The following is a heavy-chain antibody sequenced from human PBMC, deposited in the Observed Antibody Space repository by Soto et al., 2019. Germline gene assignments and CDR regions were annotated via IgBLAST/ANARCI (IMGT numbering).Heavy chain of an antibody. CDR1: GGSISSNNW. Sequence: QVQLQESGPGLVKPSGTLSLTCAVSGGSISSNNWWSWVRQPPGKGLEWIGEIYHSGSTYYNPSPKSRVTISVDKSKNHFSLKVSSVTAADTAVYYCARRRGDYDVLTGYGPWGQGTLVTVSS. D-gene: IGHD3-9*01. CDR2: IYHSGST. V-gene: IGHV4-4*02. J-gene: IGHJ5*02. CDR3: ARRRGDYDVLTGYGP.